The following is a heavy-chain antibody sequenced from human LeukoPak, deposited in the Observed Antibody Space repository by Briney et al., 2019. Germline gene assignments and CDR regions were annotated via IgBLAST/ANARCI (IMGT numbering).Heavy chain of an antibody. V-gene: IGHV3-21*01. D-gene: IGHD2-15*01. J-gene: IGHJ6*02. CDR1: GFTFSSYS. CDR3: AMVVAANPYYYYYGMDV. CDR2: ISSSSYI. Sequence: GGSLRLSCAASGFTFSSYSMNWVRQAPGKGLEWVSSISSSSYIYYADSVKGRFTISRDNAKNSLYLQMNSLRAEDTAVYYCAMVVAANPYYYYYGMDVWGQGTTVAVSS.